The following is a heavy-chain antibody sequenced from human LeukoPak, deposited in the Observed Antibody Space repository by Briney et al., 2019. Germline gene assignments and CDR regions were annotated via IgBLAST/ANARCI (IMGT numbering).Heavy chain of an antibody. Sequence: GGSLRLSCAASGFTFSSYAMSWVRQAPGKGLECVSALSGSGDSTDYADSVKGRFTISRDNSKNTLYLQMNSLRAEDTAVYYCAKDQRRDYYDSRGFDYWGQGTLVTVSS. CDR2: LSGSGDST. J-gene: IGHJ4*02. CDR3: AKDQRRDYYDSRGFDY. V-gene: IGHV3-23*01. D-gene: IGHD3-22*01. CDR1: GFTFSSYA.